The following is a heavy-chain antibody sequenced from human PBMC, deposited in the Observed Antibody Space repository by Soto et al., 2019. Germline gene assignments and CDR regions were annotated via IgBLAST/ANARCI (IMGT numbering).Heavy chain of an antibody. Sequence: ASLKVSCKVSGYTLTELSMHWVRQAPGKGLEWMGGFDPEDGETIYAQKFQGRVTMTEDTSTDTAYMELSSLRSEDTAVYYCAILIKAGTYSSGWYYFDYWGQGTLVTVSS. D-gene: IGHD6-19*01. CDR2: FDPEDGET. CDR3: AILIKAGTYSSGWYYFDY. J-gene: IGHJ4*02. V-gene: IGHV1-24*01. CDR1: GYTLTELS.